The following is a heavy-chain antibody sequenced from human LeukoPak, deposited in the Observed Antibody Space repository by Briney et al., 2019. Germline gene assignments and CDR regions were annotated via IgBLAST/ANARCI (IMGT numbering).Heavy chain of an antibody. CDR2: IFHSGST. CDR3: ARDSSARYSASWYVVGDFDY. D-gene: IGHD6-13*01. V-gene: IGHV4-38-2*02. Sequence: SETLSLTCTVSGYSISSVYYWGWIRPPPGKGLEWIGNIFHSGSTYYNPSLKSRVTISIDTSKNQFSLKLSSVTAADTAVYYCARDSSARYSASWYVVGDFDYWGQGTLVTVSS. CDR1: GYSISSVYY. J-gene: IGHJ4*02.